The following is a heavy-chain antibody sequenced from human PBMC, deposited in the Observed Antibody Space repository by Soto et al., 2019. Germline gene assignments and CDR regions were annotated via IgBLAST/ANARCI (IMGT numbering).Heavy chain of an antibody. CDR2: IKQDGSEK. D-gene: IGHD6-19*01. CDR1: GFTFSSYW. V-gene: IGHV3-7*05. J-gene: IGHJ4*02. Sequence: PGGFLRLSCAASGFTFSSYWMSWVRQAPGKGLEWVANIKQDGSEKYYVDSVKGRFTISRDNAKNSLYLQMNSLRAEDTAVYYCARVAVAGQRAYYFDYWGQGTLVTVSS. CDR3: ARVAVAGQRAYYFDY.